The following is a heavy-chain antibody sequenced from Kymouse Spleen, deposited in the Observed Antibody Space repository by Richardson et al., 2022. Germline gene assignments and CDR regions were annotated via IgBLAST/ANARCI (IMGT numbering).Heavy chain of an antibody. Sequence: EVQLVESGGGLVKPGGSLRLSCAASGFTFSSYSMNWVRQAPGKGLEWVSSISSSSSYIYYADSVKGRFTISRDNAKNSLYLQMNSLRAEDTAVYYCARDLDYSNPTGVFYYYYGMDVWGQGTTVTVSS. J-gene: IGHJ6*02. CDR3: ARDLDYSNPTGVFYYYYGMDV. CDR2: ISSSSSYI. V-gene: IGHV3-21*03. D-gene: IGHD4-11,IGHD4-11*01. CDR1: GFTFSSYS.